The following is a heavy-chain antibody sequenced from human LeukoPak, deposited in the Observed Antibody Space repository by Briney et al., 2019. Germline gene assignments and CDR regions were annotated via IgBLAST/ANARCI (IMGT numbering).Heavy chain of an antibody. D-gene: IGHD6-25*01. V-gene: IGHV1-18*01. CDR3: ARGPPSAATRQDY. CDR1: GYTFTNYG. Sequence: WASVKVSCKAPGYTFTNYGINWVRQAPGQGLEWMGWISVYNGNTNYAQKVQGRVTMTTDTSTSTAYMELRSLRSDDTAVYYCARGPPSAATRQDYWCQGTLVTVSP. J-gene: IGHJ4*02. CDR2: ISVYNGNT.